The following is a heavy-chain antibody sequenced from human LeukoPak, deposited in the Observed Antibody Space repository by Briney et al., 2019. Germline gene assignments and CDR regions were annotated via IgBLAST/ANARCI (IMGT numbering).Heavy chain of an antibody. V-gene: IGHV3-23*01. CDR1: GFTFSNYA. CDR3: AKADYYYYMDV. CDR2: ISGSGDST. Sequence: GGSLRLSCAASGFTFSNYAMSWVRRAPGKGLEWVSAISGSGDSTYYADSVRGRFTISRDNSKNTLYLQMNSLRVEDTAVYYCAKADYYYYMDVWGKGTTVTVSS. J-gene: IGHJ6*03.